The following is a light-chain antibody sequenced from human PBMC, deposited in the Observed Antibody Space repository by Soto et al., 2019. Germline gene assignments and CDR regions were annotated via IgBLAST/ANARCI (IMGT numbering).Light chain of an antibody. V-gene: IGKV3-11*01. Sequence: EIVLTQSPGTLSLSPGERATLSCRASQSVSSYLAWYQQKPGQAPRLLIYDASNRATGVPDRFSVSGPGTDFPLTIYNLEPEDCAVYCCQHRINWPLPFGGGTRLEI. CDR1: QSVSSY. CDR2: DAS. J-gene: IGKJ5*01. CDR3: QHRINWPLP.